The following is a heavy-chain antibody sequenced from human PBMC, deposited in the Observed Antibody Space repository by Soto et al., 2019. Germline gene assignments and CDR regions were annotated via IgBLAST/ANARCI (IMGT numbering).Heavy chain of an antibody. J-gene: IGHJ4*02. CDR1: GFPFSSYA. D-gene: IGHD3-10*01. Sequence: VQLLESGGSLVQPGGSLTLSCAASGFPFSSYAMSWVRQTPEKGLEWVAGISGGGNDRYYADFVQGRFTLSRDNSRNILYLQMRSLRADETAMYFCARSVFMVAPDNEAFDYWGQGTLVSVSS. V-gene: IGHV3-23*01. CDR2: ISGGGNDR. CDR3: ARSVFMVAPDNEAFDY.